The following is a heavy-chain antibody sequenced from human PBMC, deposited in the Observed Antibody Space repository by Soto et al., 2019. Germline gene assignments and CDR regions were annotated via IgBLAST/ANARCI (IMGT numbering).Heavy chain of an antibody. V-gene: IGHV3-11*01. CDR1: GFTFSDYY. J-gene: IGHJ4*02. D-gene: IGHD3-10*01. Sequence: GGSLRLSCAASGFTFSDYYMTWIRQAPGKGLEWVSYISSGGSSIYYADSVKGRFTISRDNAKNSLYLQMNSLRAEDTAMYYCESLAIGTIIRGAPDFWGQGTLVAVSS. CDR3: ESLAIGTIIRGAPDF. CDR2: ISSGGSSI.